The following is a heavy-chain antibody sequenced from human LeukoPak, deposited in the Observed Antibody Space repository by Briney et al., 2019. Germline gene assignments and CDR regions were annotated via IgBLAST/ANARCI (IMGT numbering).Heavy chain of an antibody. V-gene: IGHV1-2*02. J-gene: IGHJ3*02. Sequence: ASVKVSCKASGFTFTAYYMHWVRQAPGQGLEWMGWNNPNSGGTNYAQKFQDRVTMTRDTSISTAYMELSRLRSDDTAVYYCAPGDGYNYRSFNIWGQGTMVTVSS. CDR3: APGDGYNYRSFNI. D-gene: IGHD5-24*01. CDR2: NNPNSGGT. CDR1: GFTFTAYY.